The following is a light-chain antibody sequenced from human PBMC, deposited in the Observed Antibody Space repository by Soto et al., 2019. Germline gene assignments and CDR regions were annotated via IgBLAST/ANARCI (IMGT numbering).Light chain of an antibody. J-gene: IGKJ1*01. Sequence: IVLTQSPGTLCLSPGERATLSCRSSQIVSSSYLAWYQQKLGQAPRLXIYRTSNRATGIPDRFSGSGSGTDFTLTISRLEPEDFAVYWCQQYDSSPRTFGQGTEVDNK. CDR3: QQYDSSPRT. CDR1: QIVSSSY. V-gene: IGKV3-20*01. CDR2: RTS.